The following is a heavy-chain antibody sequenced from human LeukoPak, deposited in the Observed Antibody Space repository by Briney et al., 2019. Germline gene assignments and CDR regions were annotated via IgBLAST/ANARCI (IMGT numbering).Heavy chain of an antibody. Sequence: PSETLSLTCTVSGGSITSYCWSWIRQPPGKGLEWIGYIYYSGSTNYNPSLKSRVTISVDTSKNQFSLKLSSVTAADTAVYFCARRGGFASSAGVWGKGTTVTVSS. V-gene: IGHV4-59*08. D-gene: IGHD2-2*01. CDR1: GGSITSYC. CDR3: ARRGGFASSAGV. CDR2: IYYSGST. J-gene: IGHJ6*04.